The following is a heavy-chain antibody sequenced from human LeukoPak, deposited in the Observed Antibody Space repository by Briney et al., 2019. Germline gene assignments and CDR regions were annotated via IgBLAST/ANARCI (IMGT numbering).Heavy chain of an antibody. Sequence: PSETLSLTCAVSVGSISSSSYYWGWIRQPPGKGLEWIGSIYYSGSTYYNPSLKSRVTISVDTSKNQFSLKLSSVTAADTAVYYCARAQPGYYYGSGSSLFDCWGQGTLVTVSS. V-gene: IGHV4-39*01. CDR3: ARAQPGYYYGSGSSLFDC. D-gene: IGHD3-10*01. CDR1: VGSISSSSYY. CDR2: IYYSGST. J-gene: IGHJ4*02.